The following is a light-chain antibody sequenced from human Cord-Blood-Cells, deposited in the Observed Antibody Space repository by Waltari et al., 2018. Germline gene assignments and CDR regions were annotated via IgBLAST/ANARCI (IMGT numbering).Light chain of an antibody. CDR3: QQYYSPWT. V-gene: IGKV4-1*01. CDR1: QSVLYSSNNKNY. J-gene: IGKJ1*01. Sequence: DIVMTQSPDSLAVSLGERATINCKSSQSVLYSSNNKNYLAWYQQKPGQPPKLLIYWASTRESGVPDRFRGSGSGTDFTLTISSLQAEDVAVYYCQQYYSPWTFGQGTKVEIK. CDR2: WAS.